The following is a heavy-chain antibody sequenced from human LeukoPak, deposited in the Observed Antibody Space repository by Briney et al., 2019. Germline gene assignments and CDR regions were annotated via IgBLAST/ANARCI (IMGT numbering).Heavy chain of an antibody. V-gene: IGHV1-2*02. CDR1: GYTFTGHY. D-gene: IGHD3-22*01. CDR2: INPNSGGT. CDR3: STTNYRNSSGYPFDY. J-gene: IGHJ4*02. Sequence: ASVKVSCKASGYTFTGHYMHWVRQAPGQGPEWMGWINPNSGGTDYAQKFKGRVTMTSDTSISTAYMELSRLRSDDTAFYYCSTTNYRNSSGYPFDYWGQGTLVTVSS.